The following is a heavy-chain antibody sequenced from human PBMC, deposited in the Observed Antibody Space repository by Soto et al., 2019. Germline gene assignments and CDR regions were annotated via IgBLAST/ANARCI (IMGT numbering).Heavy chain of an antibody. CDR2: IYYSGST. Sequence: PSETLSLTCTVSGGSISSYYWSWIRQPPGKGLEWIGYIYYSGSTNYNPSLKSRVTISVDTSKNQFSLKLSSVTAADTAVYYCARLKITIFGVVILENGFDPWGQGTRVTVSS. D-gene: IGHD3-3*01. CDR3: ARLKITIFGVVILENGFDP. CDR1: GGSISSYY. J-gene: IGHJ5*02. V-gene: IGHV4-59*08.